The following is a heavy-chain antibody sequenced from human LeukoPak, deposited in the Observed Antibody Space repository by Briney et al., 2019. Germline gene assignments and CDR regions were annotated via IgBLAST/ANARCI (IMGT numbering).Heavy chain of an antibody. CDR3: ARASYSYDISGWVPFDY. CDR1: GNSISSGDYY. D-gene: IGHD3-22*01. CDR2: IYTSGST. Sequence: PSETLSLTCTVSGNSISSGDYYWSWIRQPAGKGLEWIGRIYTSGSTNYNPPLKSRVTISGDTTKNQFSLRLSSVTAADTAVYYCARASYSYDISGWVPFDYWGQGTLVTVSS. J-gene: IGHJ4*02. V-gene: IGHV4-61*02.